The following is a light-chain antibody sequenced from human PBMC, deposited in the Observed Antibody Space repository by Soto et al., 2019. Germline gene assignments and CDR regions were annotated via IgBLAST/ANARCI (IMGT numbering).Light chain of an antibody. CDR1: QDISDY. J-gene: IGKJ4*01. CDR3: QQYDSLPLT. V-gene: IGKV1-33*01. CDR2: DAS. Sequence: DIQMTQSTSALSASVGDRVTITCQAGQDISDYLNWYQEKPGKAPDLLIYDASKLDTGVPSRFSGSGSGTDFTFTISNLQPEDIATYYCQQYDSLPLTFGGGTKVQIK.